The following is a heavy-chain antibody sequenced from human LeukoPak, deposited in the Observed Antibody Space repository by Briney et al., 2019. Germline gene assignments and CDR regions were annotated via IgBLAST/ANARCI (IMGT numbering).Heavy chain of an antibody. CDR1: GFTLSSYA. V-gene: IGHV3-9*01. CDR3: AKDNRRHYTSGPNPDSLH. CDR2: ISWNSGSI. D-gene: IGHD6-19*01. J-gene: IGHJ4*02. Sequence: GGSLRLSCAASGFTLSSYAMHWVRQPPGKGLEWVSGISWNSGSIDYADSVKGRFTISRDNAKNSLYLQMNSLRVEDTAFYYCAKDNRRHYTSGPNPDSLHWGQGALVTVSS.